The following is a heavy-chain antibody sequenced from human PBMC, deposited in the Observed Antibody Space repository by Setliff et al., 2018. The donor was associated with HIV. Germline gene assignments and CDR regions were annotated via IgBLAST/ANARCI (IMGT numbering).Heavy chain of an antibody. J-gene: IGHJ4*02. CDR2: IHPGDSDT. CDR3: ARLLDNSGGYKFDY. D-gene: IGHD6-19*01. V-gene: IGHV5-51*01. Sequence: GESLKISCKGSGYSFTSYWIGWVRQMPGKGLEWMGIIHPGDSDTRYSPSFQGQVTISAVKTTNTAYLQWSSLKASDTAMYFCARLLDNSGGYKFDYWGQGTLVTVSS. CDR1: GYSFTSYW.